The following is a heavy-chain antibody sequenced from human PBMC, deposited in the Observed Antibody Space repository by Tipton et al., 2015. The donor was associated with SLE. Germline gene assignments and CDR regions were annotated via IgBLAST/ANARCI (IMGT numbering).Heavy chain of an antibody. CDR3: ARGLTTVTTAFDY. J-gene: IGHJ4*02. CDR2: IYTSGST. D-gene: IGHD4-17*01. Sequence: TLSLTCTVSGGSISSGSYYWSWIRQPAGKGLEWIGYIYTSGSTNYNPSLKSRVTISVDTSKNQFSLKLSSVTAADTAVYYCARGLTTVTTAFDYWGQGTLVTVSS. CDR1: GGSISSGSYY. V-gene: IGHV4-61*09.